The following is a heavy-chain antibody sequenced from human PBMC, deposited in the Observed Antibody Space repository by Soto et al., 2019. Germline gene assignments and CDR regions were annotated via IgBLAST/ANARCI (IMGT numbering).Heavy chain of an antibody. Sequence: QVQLQQWGAGLLKPSETLSLTCAVFGGSVNSGNYYWSWIRQPPGKGLEWIGEMSHSGGTHFNPSLKSRVTISEATSKNQFSLKMSSVTAADTTLYYCARVERGTATTVVDAFDIWGPGTMVTVSS. D-gene: IGHD1-1*01. J-gene: IGHJ3*02. V-gene: IGHV4-34*01. CDR1: GGSVNSGNYY. CDR3: ARVERGTATTVVDAFDI. CDR2: MSHSGGT.